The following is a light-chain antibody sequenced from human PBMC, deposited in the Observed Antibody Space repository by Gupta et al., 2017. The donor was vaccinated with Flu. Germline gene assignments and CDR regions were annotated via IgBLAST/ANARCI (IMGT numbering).Light chain of an antibody. Sequence: QSVLTQPASVSGSPGQSITISCTGTSGDIGGYKYVSWYQQHPGKPPKLIVYEVRNRPSGVSDGFSGSRSGNTAFLTVAGGEVEDEDQYYWGSDDADYKFGGGTKLTVL. J-gene: IGLJ2*01. CDR1: SGDIGGYKY. CDR2: EVR. CDR3: GSDDADYK. V-gene: IGLV2-14*01.